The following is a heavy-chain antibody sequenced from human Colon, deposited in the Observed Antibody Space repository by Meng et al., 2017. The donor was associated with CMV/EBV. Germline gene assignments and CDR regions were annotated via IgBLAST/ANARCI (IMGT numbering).Heavy chain of an antibody. D-gene: IGHD6-6*01. Sequence: GESLKISCAASGFTFSSYWMSWVRQAPGKGLEWVANIKQDGSEKYYVDSVKGRFTISRDNAKNSLYLQMNSLRAEDTAVYYCAREIYSSSSGSHFDYWGQGTLVTVSS. CDR3: AREIYSSSSGSHFDY. J-gene: IGHJ4*02. CDR1: GFTFSSYW. V-gene: IGHV3-7*01. CDR2: IKQDGSEK.